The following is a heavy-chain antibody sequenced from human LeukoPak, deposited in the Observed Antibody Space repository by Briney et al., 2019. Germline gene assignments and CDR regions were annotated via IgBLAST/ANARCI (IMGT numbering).Heavy chain of an antibody. CDR1: GFSLTNIA. CDR2: ILANGVTT. CDR3: VKDLNYGDGRWEFDP. V-gene: IGHV3-23*01. J-gene: IGHJ5*02. Sequence: PGGSLRLSCAAFGFSLTNIAMAWVRQSPGKRLEWVSGILANGVTTYYADSVKGRFTISRDISKSTLYLQMNSLTVDDTATYFCVKDLNYGDGRWEFDPWGQGTLVTVA. D-gene: IGHD4/OR15-4a*01.